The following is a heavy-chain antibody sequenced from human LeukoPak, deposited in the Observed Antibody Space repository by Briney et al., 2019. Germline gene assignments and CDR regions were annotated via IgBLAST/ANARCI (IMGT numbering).Heavy chain of an antibody. V-gene: IGHV1-18*04. CDR1: GYTFSSYF. J-gene: IGHJ4*02. CDR2: ISAYNGNT. D-gene: IGHD2-2*01. CDR3: ARDKGPAANFDY. Sequence: ASVKVSCKSSGYTFSSYFMHWVRQAPGQGLEWMGWISAYNGNTNYAQRLQGRVTMTTDTSTSTAYMELRSLRSDDTAVYYCARDKGPAANFDYWGQGTLVTVSS.